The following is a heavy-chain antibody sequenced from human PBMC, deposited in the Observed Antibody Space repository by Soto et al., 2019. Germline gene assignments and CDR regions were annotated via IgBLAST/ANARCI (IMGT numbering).Heavy chain of an antibody. CDR1: GDIFSSYA. J-gene: IGHJ4*02. V-gene: IGHV1-69*01. CDR3: ARGGSPYVWFNEF. CDR2: IIPVFGTT. D-gene: IGHD3-16*01. Sequence: QEQLVQSGPEVNKPGSSVKVSCKASGDIFSSYAISWVRQAPGQGLEWLGGIIPVFGTTNYAEKFQGRVTITADESTNTAYMELSSLRSWDTAMYYCARGGSPYVWFNEFWGQGTLVTVSS.